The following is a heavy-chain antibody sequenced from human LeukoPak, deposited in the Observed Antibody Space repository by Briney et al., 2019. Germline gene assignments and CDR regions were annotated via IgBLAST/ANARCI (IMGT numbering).Heavy chain of an antibody. CDR2: INPSGGST. D-gene: IGHD6-19*01. J-gene: IGHJ4*02. V-gene: IGHV1-46*01. CDR1: GYTFTSYY. Sequence: ASVKVSCKASGYTFTSYYMHWVRQAPGQGLEWMGIINPSGGSTSYAQKFQGRVTMTRDTSISTAYMELSRLRSDDTAVYYCARGRIAVAGTLDYWGQGTLVTVSS. CDR3: ARGRIAVAGTLDY.